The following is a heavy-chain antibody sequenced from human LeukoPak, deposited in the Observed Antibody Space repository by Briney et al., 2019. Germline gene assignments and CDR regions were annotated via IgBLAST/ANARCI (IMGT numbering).Heavy chain of an antibody. Sequence: ASVKVSCKVSGYTLTELSMHWVRQAPGKGLEWMGGFDPEDGETIYAQKFQGRVTMTEDTSTDTAYMELSSLRSEDTAVYYCATRWGSTHVARDILYYGMDVWGQGTTATVSS. J-gene: IGHJ6*02. CDR1: GYTLTELS. CDR3: ATRWGSTHVARDILYYGMDV. V-gene: IGHV1-24*01. CDR2: FDPEDGET. D-gene: IGHD3-9*01.